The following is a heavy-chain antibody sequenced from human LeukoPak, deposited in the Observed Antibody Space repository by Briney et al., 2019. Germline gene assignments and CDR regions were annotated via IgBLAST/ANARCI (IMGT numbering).Heavy chain of an antibody. V-gene: IGHV4-4*02. CDR2: IFHSGST. Sequence: PSETLSLTCAVSGGSISRSDWWSWVRQSPGKGLEWIGEIFHSGSTKYNPSLKSRVTISVDKSKNQFSLNLTSVTAADTAMYYCARDARLQTGAFDVWGQGTMVTVSS. D-gene: IGHD4-11*01. CDR3: ARDARLQTGAFDV. J-gene: IGHJ3*01. CDR1: GGSISRSDW.